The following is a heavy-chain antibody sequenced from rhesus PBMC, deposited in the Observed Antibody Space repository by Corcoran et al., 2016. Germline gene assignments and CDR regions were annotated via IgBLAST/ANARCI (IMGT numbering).Heavy chain of an antibody. J-gene: IGHJ4*01. CDR2: IYGSSTST. Sequence: QVQLQESGPGVVKPSETLSLTCAVSGGSISDSYRWSWIRQPPGKGLEWIGYIYGSSTSTNYNPSLRSRVTISKDTSKNQFSLKLSSVTAADTAVYYCARDESGSWNPRGYWGQGVLVTVSS. CDR1: GGSISDSYR. CDR3: ARDESGSWNPRGY. V-gene: IGHV4S10*01. D-gene: IGHD6-25*01.